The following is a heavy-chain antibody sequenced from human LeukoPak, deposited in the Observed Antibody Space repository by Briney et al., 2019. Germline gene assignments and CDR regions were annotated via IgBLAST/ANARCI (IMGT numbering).Heavy chain of an antibody. CDR2: IYYSGST. CDR1: GGSISSSSYY. J-gene: IGHJ4*02. CDR3: ARVRGSSGYYSDY. V-gene: IGHV4-39*07. Sequence: SETLSLTCTVSGGSISSSSYYWGWIRQPPGKGLEWIGSIYYSGSTYYNPSLKSRVTISVDTSKNQFSLKLSSVTAADTAVYYCARVRGSSGYYSDYWGQGALVTVSS. D-gene: IGHD3-22*01.